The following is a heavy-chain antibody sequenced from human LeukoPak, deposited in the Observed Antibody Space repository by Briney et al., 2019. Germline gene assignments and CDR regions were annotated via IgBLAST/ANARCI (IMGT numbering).Heavy chain of an antibody. CDR2: INPNSGDT. D-gene: IGHD6-13*01. V-gene: IGHV1-2*04. CDR3: ARGIGAGRLDS. J-gene: IGHJ4*02. Sequence: ASVRVSCKTSGYTFIGYYIHWVRQAPGRGLEWMGWINPNSGDTSYAQKIQDWVTMTRDTSINTAFMELSRLKSDDTAVYYCARGIGAGRLDSWGQGTPVTVSS. CDR1: GYTFIGYY.